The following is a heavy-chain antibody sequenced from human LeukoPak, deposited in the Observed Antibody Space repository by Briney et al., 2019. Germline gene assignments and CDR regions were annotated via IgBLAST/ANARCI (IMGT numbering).Heavy chain of an antibody. CDR1: GFTVSSNY. CDR2: IYSGGST. Sequence: PGGSLRLSCAVSGFTVSSNYMNWVRQAPGKGLEWVSVIYSGGSTYYTDSVKGRFTISRDNSKNTLYLQMNSLRAEDTAVYYCASIMRDYYDSSGTLFDYWGQGTLVTVYS. J-gene: IGHJ4*02. CDR3: ASIMRDYYDSSGTLFDY. V-gene: IGHV3-53*01. D-gene: IGHD3-22*01.